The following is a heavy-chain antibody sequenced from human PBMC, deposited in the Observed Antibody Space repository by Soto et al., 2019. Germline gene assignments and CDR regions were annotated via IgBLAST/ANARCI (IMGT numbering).Heavy chain of an antibody. D-gene: IGHD3-22*01. CDR1: GGSISSDNY. CDR3: ARLPSGYYYDWFDP. V-gene: IGHV4-39*02. J-gene: IGHJ5*02. CDR2: IHYSGIT. Sequence: SETLSLTCAVSGGSISSDNYWGWIRQPPGKGLEWIGSIHYSGITYFNPSLKSRVTLSVDLSKNHFSLKLSSVTAADTAVYYCARLPSGYYYDWFDPWGQGTLVTVSS.